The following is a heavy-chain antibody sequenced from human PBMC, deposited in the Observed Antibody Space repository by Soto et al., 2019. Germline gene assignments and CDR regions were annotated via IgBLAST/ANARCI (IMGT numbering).Heavy chain of an antibody. Sequence: ASVKVSGKASGYTFTGYCMHWVRQAPGQGLEWMGWINPNSGGTNYAQKFQGWVTMTRDTSISTAYMELSRLRSDDTAVYYCAMAYSSASYYFGYWGRGTLVTVSS. CDR3: AMAYSSASYYFGY. CDR2: INPNSGGT. J-gene: IGHJ4*02. D-gene: IGHD6-19*01. V-gene: IGHV1-2*04. CDR1: GYTFTGYC.